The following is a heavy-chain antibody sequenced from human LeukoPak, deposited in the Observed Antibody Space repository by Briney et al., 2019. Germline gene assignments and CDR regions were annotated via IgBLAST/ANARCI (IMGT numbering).Heavy chain of an antibody. V-gene: IGHV5-51*01. CDR2: IIPCDFNI. J-gene: IGHJ4*02. Sequence: GESLKISCKGSGYSFTSYWIGRVRQMPGKGLEWMGIIIPCDFNIRYSPSFQGPVTISVDKSISTAYLQWSSRTASETAMYYCARAYTSSSPFDYWGQGALVTVSS. CDR1: GYSFTSYW. CDR3: ARAYTSSSPFDY. D-gene: IGHD6-6*01.